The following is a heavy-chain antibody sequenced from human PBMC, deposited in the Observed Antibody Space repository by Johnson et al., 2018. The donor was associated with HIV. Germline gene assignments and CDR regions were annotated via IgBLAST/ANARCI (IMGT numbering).Heavy chain of an antibody. CDR1: GFTFSSFA. D-gene: IGHD6-13*01. V-gene: IGHV3-30-3*02. J-gene: IGHJ3*02. CDR2: ISFDGNNK. Sequence: QVQLVESGGGVVQPGRSLRLSCAASGFTFSSFAMHWVRQAPGKGLEWVTFISFDGNNKYYGDSVKGRFTISRDNSKNMLYLLMNSLRADDTAVYYCAKHRSSWYDDAFDIWGQGTMVTVSS. CDR3: AKHRSSWYDDAFDI.